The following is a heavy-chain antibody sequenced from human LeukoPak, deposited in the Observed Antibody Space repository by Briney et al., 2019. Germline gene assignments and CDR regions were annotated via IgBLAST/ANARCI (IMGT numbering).Heavy chain of an antibody. CDR1: GGSISSYY. CDR3: AREGSRRLYMDV. CDR2: IYTSGST. J-gene: IGHJ6*03. Sequence: SETLSLTCTVSGGSISSYYWSWIRQPAGKGLEWIGRIYTSGSTNYNPSLESRVTMSIDNSKHHFSLSLTSVTAADTAVYYCAREGSRRLYMDVWGRGTTVTVSS. V-gene: IGHV4-4*07. D-gene: IGHD6-25*01.